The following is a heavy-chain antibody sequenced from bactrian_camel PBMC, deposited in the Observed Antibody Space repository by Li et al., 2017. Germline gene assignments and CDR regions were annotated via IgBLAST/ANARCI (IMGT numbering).Heavy chain of an antibody. D-gene: IGHD3*01. J-gene: IGHJ4*01. CDR3: AFRHGYYCYSGSWTRGYDY. V-gene: IGHV3S53*01. Sequence: HVQLVESGGGSVQAGGSLRLSCSRTYSGYHMAWFRQAPGMQREGVAVLLSDDSTKYADSVKGRFTISRDDAKNTLYLEMNDLKPEDTAMYYCAFRHGYYCYSGSWTRGYDYWGQGTQVTVS. CDR2: LLSDDST. CDR1: TYSGYH.